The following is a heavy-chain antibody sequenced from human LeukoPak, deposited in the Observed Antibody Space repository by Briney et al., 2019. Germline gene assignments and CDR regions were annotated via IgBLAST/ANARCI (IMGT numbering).Heavy chain of an antibody. CDR2: VSGTGINT. CDR1: GFTFSNAW. Sequence: SGGSLRLSCAASGFTFSNAWMSWVRQAPGKGLEWVSGVSGTGINTYYADSVKGRFTISRDNSKNTLYLQMNSLRAEDTAVYYCAISPQLDPQFDYWGQGTLVTVSS. D-gene: IGHD6-13*01. J-gene: IGHJ4*02. CDR3: AISPQLDPQFDY. V-gene: IGHV3-23*01.